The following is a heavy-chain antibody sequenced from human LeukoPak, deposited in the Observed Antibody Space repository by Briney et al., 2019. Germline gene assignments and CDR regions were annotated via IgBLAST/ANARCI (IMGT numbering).Heavy chain of an antibody. CDR3: AKPPYSGYDWELFDY. Sequence: KPGGSLRLSCAASGFTFSNAWMSWVRQAPGKGLEWVGRIKSKTDGGTTDYAAPVKGRFTISRDDSKNTLYLQMNSLRAEDTAVYYCAKPPYSGYDWELFDYWGQGTLVTVSS. D-gene: IGHD5-12*01. J-gene: IGHJ4*02. CDR2: IKSKTDGGTT. V-gene: IGHV3-15*01. CDR1: GFTFSNAW.